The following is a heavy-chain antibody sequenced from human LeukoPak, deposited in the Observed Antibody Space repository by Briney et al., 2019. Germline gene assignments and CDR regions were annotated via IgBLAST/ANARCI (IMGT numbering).Heavy chain of an antibody. D-gene: IGHD2-15*01. CDR1: GFTFDDYG. CDR2: INWNGGST. V-gene: IGHV3-20*04. CDR3: AREAYCSGGSCYFDY. J-gene: IGHJ4*02. Sequence: PGGSLRLSCAASGFTFDDYGMSWVRQAPGKGLEWVSGINWNGGSTGYADSVKCRFTISRDNAKNSLYLQMNSLRAEDTALYYCAREAYCSGGSCYFDYWGQGTLVTVSS.